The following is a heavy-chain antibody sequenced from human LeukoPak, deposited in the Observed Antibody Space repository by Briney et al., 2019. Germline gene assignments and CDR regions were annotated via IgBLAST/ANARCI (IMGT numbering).Heavy chain of an antibody. V-gene: IGHV3-30*18. J-gene: IGHJ4*02. D-gene: IGHD2-2*01. CDR1: GFTFSSYG. CDR3: AKEGRRYCSSTSCYYFDY. CDR2: ISYDGSNK. Sequence: GGSLRLSCAASGFTFSSYGMHWVRQAPGKGLEWVAVISYDGSNKYYADSVKGRFTISRDNSKNTLYLQMNSLRAEDTAVYYCAKEGRRYCSSTSCYYFDYWGQGTLVTVSS.